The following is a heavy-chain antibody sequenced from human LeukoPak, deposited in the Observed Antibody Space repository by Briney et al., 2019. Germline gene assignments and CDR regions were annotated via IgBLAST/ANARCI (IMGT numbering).Heavy chain of an antibody. J-gene: IGHJ5*02. V-gene: IGHV1-69*05. CDR3: AKVYSTYFPNWFDP. CDR2: IIPIFGTA. D-gene: IGHD4-11*01. CDR1: VGTFSSYA. Sequence: SVTVSFKASVGTFSSYAISWVRQAPGQGLEWMGGIIPIFGTANYAQKFQGRVTITTDESTSTAYMELSSLRSEDTAVYYCAKVYSTYFPNWFDPWGQGTLVTVSS.